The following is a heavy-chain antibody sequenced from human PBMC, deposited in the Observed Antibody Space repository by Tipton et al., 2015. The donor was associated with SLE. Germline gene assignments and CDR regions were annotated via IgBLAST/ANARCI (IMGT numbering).Heavy chain of an antibody. Sequence: QSGPEVKKPGASVRVSCRAFGHTLSNYDINWVRQAPGQGLEWMGWMNPSGNTAYAQRFEGRVTMTRDTSRSTAYMELSSLTSEDTAVYFCARETTRTRDGLAVWGQGSTITVSS. CDR2: MNPSGNT. V-gene: IGHV1-8*02. CDR1: GHTLSNYD. CDR3: ARETTRTRDGLAV. D-gene: IGHD1-1*01. J-gene: IGHJ6*02.